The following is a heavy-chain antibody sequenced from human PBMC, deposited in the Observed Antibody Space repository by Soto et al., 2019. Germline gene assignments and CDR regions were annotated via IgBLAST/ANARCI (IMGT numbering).Heavy chain of an antibody. V-gene: IGHV3-7*03. CDR2: IKQDGSEK. CDR1: GFTFSSYW. Sequence: LRLSCAASGFTFSSYWMSWVRQAPGKGLEWVANIKQDGSEKYYVDSVKGRFTISRDNAKNSLYLQMNSLRAEDTAVYYCARAGGSYRPYFDYWGQGTLVTGSS. CDR3: ARAGGSYRPYFDY. J-gene: IGHJ4*02. D-gene: IGHD1-26*01.